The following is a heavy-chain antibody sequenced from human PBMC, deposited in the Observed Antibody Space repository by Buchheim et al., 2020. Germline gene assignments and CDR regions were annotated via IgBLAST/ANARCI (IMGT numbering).Heavy chain of an antibody. V-gene: IGHV4-61*01. CDR2: IYYSGST. Sequence: QVQLQESGPGLVKPSETLSLTCTVSGGSVSSGSYYWSWIRQPPGKGLEWIGYIYYSGSTNYNPSLKSRVTISVDTSKNQFSLKLSSVTAADTAVYYCATGSRSGVSTKYAHDYWGQGTL. J-gene: IGHJ4*02. D-gene: IGHD5/OR15-5a*01. CDR3: ATGSRSGVSTKYAHDY. CDR1: GGSVSSGSYY.